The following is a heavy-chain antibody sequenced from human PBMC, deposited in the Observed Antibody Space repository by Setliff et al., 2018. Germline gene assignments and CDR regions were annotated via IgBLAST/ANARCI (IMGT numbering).Heavy chain of an antibody. Sequence: GGSMRLSCAASGFTFSSYWMHWVRQAPGKGLVWVSRINSDGSSTSYADSVKGRFTISRDNAKNTLYLQMNSLRAEDTAVYYCARGSRPHYYDSSPRNAWGQGTLVTVSS. D-gene: IGHD3-22*01. CDR1: GFTFSSYW. V-gene: IGHV3-74*01. CDR2: INSDGSST. CDR3: ARGSRPHYYDSSPRNA. J-gene: IGHJ5*02.